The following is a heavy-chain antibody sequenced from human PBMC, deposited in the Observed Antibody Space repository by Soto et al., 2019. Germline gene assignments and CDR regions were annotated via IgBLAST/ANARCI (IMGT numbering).Heavy chain of an antibody. V-gene: IGHV3-15*07. CDR1: GFAFSNAG. Sequence: EVQLVESGGGLVKPGGSLRLSCAGSGFAFSNAGINWVRQAPGKGLEWVGRIKSKALGGTTDFAAPVRGRFAITRDDSRNTAYMQMNSLNTEDTAVYYCTTDSYSTMIEVRFDYWGHGTLVTVSS. D-gene: IGHD3-22*01. J-gene: IGHJ4*01. CDR3: TTDSYSTMIEVRFDY. CDR2: IKSKALGGTT.